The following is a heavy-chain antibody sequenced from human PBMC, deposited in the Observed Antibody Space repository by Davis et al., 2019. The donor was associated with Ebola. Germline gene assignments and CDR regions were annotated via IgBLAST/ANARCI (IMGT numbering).Heavy chain of an antibody. V-gene: IGHV3-11*04. J-gene: IGHJ6*02. CDR2: ISSSGSTI. CDR3: ARDWALTAYSSGASYYYYGMDV. D-gene: IGHD6-19*01. CDR1: GFTFSDYY. Sequence: PGGSLRLSCAASGFTFSDYYMSWIRQAPGKGLEWVSYISSSGSTIYYADSVKGRFTISRDNSKNTLYLQMNSLRTEDTAVYYCARDWALTAYSSGASYYYYGMDVWGQGTTVTVSS.